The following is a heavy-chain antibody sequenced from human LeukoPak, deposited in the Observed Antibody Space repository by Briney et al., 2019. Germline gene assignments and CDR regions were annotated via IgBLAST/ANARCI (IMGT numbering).Heavy chain of an antibody. Sequence: ASVKVSCKASGYTFTSYAMNWVRQAPGQGLEWMGWINTNTGNPTYAQDFTGRFVFSLDTSVSTAYLQISSLKAEDTAVYYCARDITMIVVVTEGIYYYGMDVWGQGTTVTVSS. J-gene: IGHJ6*02. CDR3: ARDITMIVVVTEGIYYYGMDV. CDR1: GYTFTSYA. CDR2: INTNTGNP. V-gene: IGHV7-4-1*02. D-gene: IGHD3-22*01.